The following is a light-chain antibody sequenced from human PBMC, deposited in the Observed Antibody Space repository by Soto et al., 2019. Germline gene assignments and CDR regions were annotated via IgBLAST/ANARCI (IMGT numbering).Light chain of an antibody. CDR3: QSYDSSTVV. Sequence: FMLTQPHSVSASPGKTVTISCTRSSGSIASNYVQWYQQRPGSAPTTVIYEDNQRPSGVPDRFSGSTDGSSNSASLTISGLQTEDESDYYCQSYDSSTVVFGGGTKLTVL. CDR1: SGSIASNY. V-gene: IGLV6-57*04. J-gene: IGLJ2*01. CDR2: EDN.